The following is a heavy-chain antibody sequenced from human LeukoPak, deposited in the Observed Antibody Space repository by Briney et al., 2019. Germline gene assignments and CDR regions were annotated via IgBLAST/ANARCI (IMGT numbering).Heavy chain of an antibody. V-gene: IGHV4-4*07. CDR1: GGSISSYY. CDR3: ARGGDCSGGSCLPPFFYYYYYMDV. Sequence: SETLSLTCTVSGGSISSYYWSWIRQPAGKGLEWIGRIYTSGSTNYNPSLKSRVTMSVDTSKNQFSLKLSSVTAADTAVYYCARGGDCSGGSCLPPFFYYYYYMDVWGEGTTVTASS. J-gene: IGHJ6*03. D-gene: IGHD2-15*01. CDR2: IYTSGST.